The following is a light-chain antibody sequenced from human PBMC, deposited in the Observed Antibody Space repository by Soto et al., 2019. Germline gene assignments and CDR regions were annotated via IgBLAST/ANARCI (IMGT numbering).Light chain of an antibody. Sequence: DIQMTQSPSFLSASVGDRVTISCRASQAINTYLNWYQQKPGKAPKLLIYGTSDLQNGVPSRFRGGGSGTDFTLTISSLQPEDFATYYCHQSYSTLLITFGQGTRLEV. CDR2: GTS. J-gene: IGKJ5*01. CDR3: HQSYSTLLIT. CDR1: QAINTY. V-gene: IGKV1-39*01.